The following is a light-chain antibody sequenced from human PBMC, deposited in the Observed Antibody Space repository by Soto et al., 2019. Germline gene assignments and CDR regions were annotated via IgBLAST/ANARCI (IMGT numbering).Light chain of an antibody. Sequence: QSALTQPLSVSGSPGQSVTISCTGTTTYVATYNYVSWYQHHPGKAPKLILYNVSERPSGVSDRFSGSKSGNAASLTISGLQADDEADYYCCSYEGSSNWLFGGGTKLTVL. CDR3: CSYEGSSNWL. J-gene: IGLJ3*02. CDR2: NVS. V-gene: IGLV2-11*01. CDR1: TTYVATYNY.